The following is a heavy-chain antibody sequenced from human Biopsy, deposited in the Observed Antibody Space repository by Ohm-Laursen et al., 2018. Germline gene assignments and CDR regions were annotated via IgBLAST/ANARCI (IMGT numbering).Heavy chain of an antibody. J-gene: IGHJ5*02. CDR2: VSTGGIT. D-gene: IGHD3-3*01. Sequence: SGTLSLTCGVSGGSIISYYWTWIRQPPGKGLEWIGHVSTGGITNYNPSLKSRVTISKDTSKNYFSLQVNSVTAADTAVYYCARTPRDSFWSGSYKRGLWFDPWGQGTLVIVSS. V-gene: IGHV4-59*07. CDR3: ARTPRDSFWSGSYKRGLWFDP. CDR1: GGSIISYY.